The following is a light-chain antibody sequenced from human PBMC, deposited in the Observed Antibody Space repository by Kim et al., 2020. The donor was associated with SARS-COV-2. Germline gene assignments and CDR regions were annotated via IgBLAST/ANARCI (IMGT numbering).Light chain of an antibody. J-gene: IGLJ1*01. V-gene: IGLV1-47*01. CDR2: RNN. CDR1: SSNIARNY. Sequence: QSVLTQPPSASGAPGQRVTISCSGSSSNIARNYVYWYQQLPGTAPKLLIYRNNQRPSGVPDRFSGSKSGTSASLAISGLRSEDEADYHCAAWDDSLRGYVFGPGTKVTVL. CDR3: AAWDDSLRGYV.